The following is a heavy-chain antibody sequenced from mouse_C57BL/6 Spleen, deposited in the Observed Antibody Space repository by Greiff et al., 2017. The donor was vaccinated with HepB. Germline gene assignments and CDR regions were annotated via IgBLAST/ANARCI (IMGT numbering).Heavy chain of an antibody. Sequence: VQLQQSGPELVKPGASVKIPCKASGYTFTDYNMDWVKQSHGKSLEWIGDINPNNGGTIYNQKYKGKATLTVDKSSSTAYMELRSLTSEDTAVYYCARWDDYDPYYAMEYGGQGTSVTVSS. J-gene: IGHJ4*01. CDR3: ARWDDYDPYYAMEY. V-gene: IGHV1-18*01. CDR1: GYTFTDYN. D-gene: IGHD2-4*01. CDR2: INPNNGGT.